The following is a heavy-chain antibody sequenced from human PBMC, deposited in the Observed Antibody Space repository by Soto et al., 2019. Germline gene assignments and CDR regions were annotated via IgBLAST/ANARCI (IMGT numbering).Heavy chain of an antibody. CDR3: ARHAARPGPLSAFDI. CDR1: GGSISSSSYY. Sequence: QLQLQESGPGLVKPSETLSLTCTVSGGSISSSSYYWGWIRQPPGKGLEWIGSIYYSGSTYYNPSLKSRVTISVDTSKNQFSLKLSSVTAADTAVYYCARHAARPGPLSAFDIWGQGTMVTVSS. CDR2: IYYSGST. V-gene: IGHV4-39*01. J-gene: IGHJ3*02. D-gene: IGHD6-6*01.